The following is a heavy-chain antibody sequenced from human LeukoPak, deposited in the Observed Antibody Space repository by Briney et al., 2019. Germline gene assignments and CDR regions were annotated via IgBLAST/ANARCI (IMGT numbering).Heavy chain of an antibody. V-gene: IGHV4-59*01. J-gene: IGHJ4*01. Sequence: SETLSLTCSVSGVSIDDYYWSWLRQPPGKRLEWIGYIYYTGSTKLNPSLKSRVTMSEDTSKNLLSLDLRSVTAADTAVYYCARSRDAYKYDYFDHWGRGTLVTVSS. CDR1: GVSIDDYY. D-gene: IGHD5-24*01. CDR3: ARSRDAYKYDYFDH. CDR2: IYYTGST.